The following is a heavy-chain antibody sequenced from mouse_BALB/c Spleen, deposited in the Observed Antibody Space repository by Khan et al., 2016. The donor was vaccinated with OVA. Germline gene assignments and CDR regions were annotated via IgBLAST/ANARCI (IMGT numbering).Heavy chain of an antibody. Sequence: VQLQQSGPGLVKPSQSLSLICTVTGYSITSDYAWNWIRKFPGNKLEWMGFISYSGNTNYNPSLKSRISITRDTSKNPFFLHLNSVTTEDTATYYCARVYGGDFDYWGQGTTLTVSS. CDR2: ISYSGNT. D-gene: IGHD1-1*01. CDR1: GYSITSDYA. J-gene: IGHJ2*01. CDR3: ARVYGGDFDY. V-gene: IGHV3-2*02.